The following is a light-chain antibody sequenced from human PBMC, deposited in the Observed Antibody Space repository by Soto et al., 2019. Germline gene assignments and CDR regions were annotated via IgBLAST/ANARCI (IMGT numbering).Light chain of an antibody. Sequence: QPVLTQSPSASASLGASVKLTCTLSSGHSSYAIAWHQQQPEKGPRYLIKLNSDGSHSKGDGIPDRFSGSSSGAERYLSISSLQSEDEADYYCQTWGSGIRVVFGGGTKLTVL. CDR3: QTWGSGIRVV. CDR1: SGHSSYA. J-gene: IGLJ2*01. V-gene: IGLV4-69*01. CDR2: LNSDGSH.